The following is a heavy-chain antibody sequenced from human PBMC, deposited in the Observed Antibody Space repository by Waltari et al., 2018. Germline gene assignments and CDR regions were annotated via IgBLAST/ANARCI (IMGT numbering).Heavy chain of an antibody. CDR3: ARGRNRVLWLGSTYDMDV. CDR2: SNHTGGT. Sequence: QVKLQLWGAGLLQPSETLSLTCADNAGSFSGYYCSWIRQPPGMRLQWIGESNHTGGTEYNPTLRGRGSISGSKSKDLFSRNLTSFTAASTSMYYCARGRNRVLWLGSTYDMDVWRKDATVTVSS. D-gene: IGHD3-10*01. J-gene: IGHJ6*03. CDR1: AGSFSGYY. V-gene: IGHV4-34*01.